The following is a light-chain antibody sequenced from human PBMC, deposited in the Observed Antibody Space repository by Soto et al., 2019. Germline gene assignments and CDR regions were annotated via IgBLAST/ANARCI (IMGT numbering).Light chain of an antibody. J-gene: IGLJ1*01. CDR2: DDN. CDR3: GSWDSSLSAYV. CDR1: SSNIGGNS. Sequence: QSSRTQPPSVSAAPGQKVTISCSGSSSNIGGNSVSWYQQLPGTAPKLLIYDDNKRPSGIPDRFSGSKSGTSATLGITGFQTGDEADYYCGSWDSSLSAYVFGTGNKVPVL. V-gene: IGLV1-51*01.